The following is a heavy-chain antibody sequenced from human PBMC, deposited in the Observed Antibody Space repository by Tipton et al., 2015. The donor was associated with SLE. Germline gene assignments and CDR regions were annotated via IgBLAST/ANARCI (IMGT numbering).Heavy chain of an antibody. Sequence: SLRLSCAASGFTFSSYGMHWVRQAPGKGLEWVAVISYDGSNKYYADSVKGRFTISRDNSKNTLYLQMNSLRAEDTAVYYCARSKSYYYYYYMDVWGKGTTVTVSS. CDR2: ISYDGSNK. CDR1: GFTFSSYG. J-gene: IGHJ6*03. V-gene: IGHV3-30*03. CDR3: ARSKSYYYYYYMDV.